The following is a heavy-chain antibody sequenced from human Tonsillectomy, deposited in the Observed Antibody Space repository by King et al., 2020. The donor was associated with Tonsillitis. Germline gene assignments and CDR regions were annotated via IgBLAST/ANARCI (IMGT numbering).Heavy chain of an antibody. J-gene: IGHJ4*02. CDR3: AKVPSRRRIVVVNGFGY. V-gene: IGHV3-23*04. CDR1: GFTFSSYA. Sequence: VQLVESGGGLVQPGGSLRLSCAASGFTFSSYAMSWVRQAPGKGLEWVSAISGSGGSTYYADSVKGRFTISRDNSKNTLYLQMNSLRAEDTAVYYCAKVPSRRRIVVVNGFGYWGQGTLVTVSS. CDR2: ISGSGGST. D-gene: IGHD3-22*01.